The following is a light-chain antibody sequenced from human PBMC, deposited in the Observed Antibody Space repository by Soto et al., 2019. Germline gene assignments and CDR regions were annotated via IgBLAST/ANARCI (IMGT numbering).Light chain of an antibody. CDR3: QQRGNWPFT. V-gene: IGKV3-11*01. CDR1: QSVSSS. J-gene: IGKJ5*01. Sequence: EIVLTQSPAILSLSPGERATLSCRASQSVSSSLAWFQQKPGQAPRLLIYDASNRATGIPARFSGSGSGTDFTLTISSLEPEDCAVYYCQQRGNWPFTFGQGTRLEIK. CDR2: DAS.